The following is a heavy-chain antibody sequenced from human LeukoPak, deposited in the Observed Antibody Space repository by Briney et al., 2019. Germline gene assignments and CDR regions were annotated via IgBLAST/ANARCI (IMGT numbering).Heavy chain of an antibody. CDR2: IYSGGTT. V-gene: IGHV3-53*04. CDR3: ARVDTVMAYYFDL. J-gene: IGHJ4*02. CDR1: GFTVSTNC. Sequence: GGSLRLSCAASGFTVSTNCMTWVRQAPGKGLEWVSTIYSGGTTYYADSVMGRFTIYRHNSRNTLYLQMNSLRAEDTAVYYCARVDTVMAYYFDLWGQGTLVTVSS. D-gene: IGHD5-18*01.